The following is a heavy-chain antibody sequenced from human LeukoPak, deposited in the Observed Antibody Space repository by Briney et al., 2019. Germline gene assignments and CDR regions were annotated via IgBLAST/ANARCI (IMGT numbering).Heavy chain of an antibody. V-gene: IGHV4-39*01. J-gene: IGHJ4*02. Sequence: PSETLSLTCTVSGGSISSSSYYWGWIRQPPGKGLEWIGSIYYSGSTYYNPSLKSRVTISVDTSKNQFSLKLSSVTAADTAVYYCASQNIRLLFVYFDYWGQGTLVTVSS. D-gene: IGHD3-3*01. CDR1: GGSISSSSYY. CDR3: ASQNIRLLFVYFDY. CDR2: IYYSGST.